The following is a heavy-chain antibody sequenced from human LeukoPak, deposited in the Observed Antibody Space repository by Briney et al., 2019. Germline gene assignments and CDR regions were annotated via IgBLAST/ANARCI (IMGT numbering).Heavy chain of an antibody. Sequence: PSGTLSLTCGVSGGSISNTNWWTWVRQPPGKGLEWIGEVNLQGSTNYNPSLKSRVTMSVNESRSQFSLNLNSVTAADTAVYYCAREKGDGYFDVETGYGAEFDYWGQGLMVTVSS. CDR1: GGSISNTNW. D-gene: IGHD3-9*01. CDR2: VNLQGST. CDR3: AREKGDGYFDVETGYGAEFDY. V-gene: IGHV4-4*02. J-gene: IGHJ4*02.